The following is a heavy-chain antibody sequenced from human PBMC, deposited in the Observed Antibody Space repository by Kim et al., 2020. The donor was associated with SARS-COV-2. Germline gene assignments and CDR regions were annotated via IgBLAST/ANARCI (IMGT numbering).Heavy chain of an antibody. V-gene: IGHV3-30*02. Sequence: DSVKGRFTISRDNSKNTLYLQMNSLRAEDTAVYYCAKPRQQWLVRSGMDVWGQGTTVTVSS. J-gene: IGHJ6*02. CDR3: AKPRQQWLVRSGMDV. D-gene: IGHD6-19*01.